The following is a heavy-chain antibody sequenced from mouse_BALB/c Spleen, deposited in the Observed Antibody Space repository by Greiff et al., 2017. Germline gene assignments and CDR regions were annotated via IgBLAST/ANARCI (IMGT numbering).Heavy chain of an antibody. V-gene: IGHV1S81*02. Sequence: VQLQQPGAELVKPGASVKLSCKASGYTFTSYYMYWVKQRPGQGLEWIGGINPSNGGTNFNEKFKSKATLTVDKSSSTAYMQLSSLTSEDSAVYYCTRSTVVATPDWYFDVWGAGTTVTVSS. CDR3: TRSTVVATPDWYFDV. D-gene: IGHD1-1*01. CDR2: INPSNGGT. J-gene: IGHJ1*01. CDR1: GYTFTSYY.